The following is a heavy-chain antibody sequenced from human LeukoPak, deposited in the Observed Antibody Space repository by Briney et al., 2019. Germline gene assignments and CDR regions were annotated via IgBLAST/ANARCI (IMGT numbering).Heavy chain of an antibody. V-gene: IGHV1-2*02. CDR2: INPNSGDT. CDR1: GYTFTDHY. Sequence: ASVKVSYKASGYTFTDHYIHWVRQAPGQGLEWMGWINPNSGDTNYAQKFQGRVTMTRDTSISTINMELRRLTSDDTAVYYCARGGRYYDFWSGYSGAEYFQHWGQGTLVTVSS. D-gene: IGHD3-3*01. J-gene: IGHJ1*01. CDR3: ARGGRYYDFWSGYSGAEYFQH.